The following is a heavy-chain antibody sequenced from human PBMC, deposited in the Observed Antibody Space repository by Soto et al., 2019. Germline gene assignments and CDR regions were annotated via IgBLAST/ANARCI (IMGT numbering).Heavy chain of an antibody. Sequence: QVQLVQSGAEVKKPGSSVKVSCKASGGTFSSYAISWVRQAPGQGLEWMGGIIPIFGTANYAQKFQGRVTITADESTSTAYMELSSLRSEDTAVYYCASQNKGPIGVRGGWDYFDYWGQGTLVTVSS. CDR3: ASQNKGPIGVRGGWDYFDY. CDR2: IIPIFGTA. D-gene: IGHD3-10*01. CDR1: GGTFSSYA. J-gene: IGHJ4*02. V-gene: IGHV1-69*12.